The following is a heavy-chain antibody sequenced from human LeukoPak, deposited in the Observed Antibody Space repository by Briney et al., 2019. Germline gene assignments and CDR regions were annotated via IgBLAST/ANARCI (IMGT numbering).Heavy chain of an antibody. V-gene: IGHV6-1*01. J-gene: IGHJ3*02. CDR2: TYYKSKWYN. CDR3: ARDMGGSSWYSRWAFDI. CDR1: GDSVATNSAA. Sequence: SQTLSLTCAISGDSVATNSAAWNWIRQSPSRGLEWLGSTYYKSKWYNDYAVSVKSRITINPDTSRNQFSLHLNSVTPEDTAVYYCARDMGGSSWYSRWAFDIWGQGTMVTVSS. D-gene: IGHD6-13*01.